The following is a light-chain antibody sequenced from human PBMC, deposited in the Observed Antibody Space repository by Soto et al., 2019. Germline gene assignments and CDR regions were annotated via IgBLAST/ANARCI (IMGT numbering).Light chain of an antibody. V-gene: IGLV1-40*01. CDR2: ANI. CDR3: QSYDSTLSARDV. CDR1: SSNIGAGYD. J-gene: IGLJ1*01. Sequence: QSVLTQPPSVSGAPGQRVTISCTGSSSNIGAGYDVHWYQQRPGTAPKLLIFANINRPSGVPDRFSGSKSGTSASLAITGLQAEDEGDYYCQSYDSTLSARDVFGTGTKVTVL.